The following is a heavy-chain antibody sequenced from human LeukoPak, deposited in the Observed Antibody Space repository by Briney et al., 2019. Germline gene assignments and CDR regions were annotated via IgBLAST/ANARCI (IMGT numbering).Heavy chain of an antibody. Sequence: GGSLRLSCAASGFTFSSYGMHWVRQAPGKGLEWVAFIRYDGSNKYYADSVKGRFTISRDNSKNTLYLQMNSLRAEDTAVYYCAKDLNPTEIDAFDIWGQGTMVTVSS. CDR3: AKDLNPTEIDAFDI. D-gene: IGHD1-14*01. CDR1: GFTFSSYG. CDR2: IRYDGSNK. V-gene: IGHV3-30*02. J-gene: IGHJ3*02.